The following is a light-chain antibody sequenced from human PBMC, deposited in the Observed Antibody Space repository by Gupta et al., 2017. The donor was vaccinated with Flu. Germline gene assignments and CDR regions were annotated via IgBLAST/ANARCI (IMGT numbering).Light chain of an antibody. CDR3: MQALHTPPT. CDR2: LGS. CDR1: QSLLHTNGYTY. V-gene: IGKV2-28*01. Sequence: DTVMTQSPLSLSVTPGEPASISCRSSQSLLHTNGYTYLDWYLQKPGQSPQLLIYLGSNRASGVPDRFSGSGSGTTFTLKISRVEAEDVGIYYCMQALHTPPTFGQGTKVEVK. J-gene: IGKJ1*01.